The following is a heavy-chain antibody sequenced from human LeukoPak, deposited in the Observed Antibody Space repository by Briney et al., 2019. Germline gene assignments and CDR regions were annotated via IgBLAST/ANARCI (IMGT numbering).Heavy chain of an antibody. Sequence: GGSLRLSCAASGFTFSSYGMHWVRQAPGKGLEWVAVISYDGRSKYYADSVKGRFTISRDNSKNTLYLQMNSLRAEDTAVYYCAKDGDSGDFDYWGQGTLVTVSS. CDR3: AKDGDSGDFDY. J-gene: IGHJ4*02. D-gene: IGHD3-10*01. CDR2: ISYDGRSK. CDR1: GFTFSSYG. V-gene: IGHV3-30*18.